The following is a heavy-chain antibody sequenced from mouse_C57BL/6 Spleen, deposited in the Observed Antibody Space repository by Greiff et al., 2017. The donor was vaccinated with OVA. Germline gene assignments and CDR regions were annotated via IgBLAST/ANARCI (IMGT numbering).Heavy chain of an antibody. CDR1: GYAFSSYW. D-gene: IGHD4-1*01. CDR2: IYPGDGDT. V-gene: IGHV1-80*01. CDR3: ARLNWDNWYCDV. Sequence: QVQLQQSGAELVKPGASVKISCKASGYAFSSYWMNWVKQRPGKGLEWIGQIYPGDGDTNYNGKFKGKATLTADKSSSTAYMQLSSLTSEDSAVYFCARLNWDNWYCDVWGTGTTVTVSS. J-gene: IGHJ1*03.